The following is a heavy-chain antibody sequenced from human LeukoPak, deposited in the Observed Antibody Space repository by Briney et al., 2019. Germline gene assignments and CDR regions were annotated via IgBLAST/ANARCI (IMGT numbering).Heavy chain of an antibody. CDR3: VRSVNYYFEF. Sequence: GASVKVSCKVSGYTLTELSMHWVRQAPGKGLEWMGGFDPEDGETIYAQKFQGRVTMTRDTSTSTVYMELSSLRSEDTAVYSCVRSVNYYFEFWGQGTLVTVSS. CDR1: GYTLTELS. CDR2: FDPEDGET. J-gene: IGHJ4*02. D-gene: IGHD1-7*01. V-gene: IGHV1-24*01.